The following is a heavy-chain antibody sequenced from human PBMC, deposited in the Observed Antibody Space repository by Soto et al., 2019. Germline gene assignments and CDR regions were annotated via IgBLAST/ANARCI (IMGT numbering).Heavy chain of an antibody. V-gene: IGHV6-1*01. CDR2: TYYRSKWYN. CDR1: GDSVSSNSSA. D-gene: IGHD5-12*01. CDR3: ANAGRDGYNFAYYYYYGMDV. J-gene: IGHJ6*02. Sequence: QTLSLTSAICGDSVSSNSSAWNWIRQSPSRGLEWLGRTYYRSKWYNDYAVSVKSRITINPYTSESQFSLQLNSVTPEDTAVYYCANAGRDGYNFAYYYYYGMDVWGQGTTVSVS.